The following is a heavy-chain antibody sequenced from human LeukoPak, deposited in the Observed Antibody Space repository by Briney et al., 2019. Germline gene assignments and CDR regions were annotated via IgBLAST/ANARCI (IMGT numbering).Heavy chain of an antibody. Sequence: SETLSLTCTVSGGSISSYYWSWIRQPAGKGLEWIESVYTSGSTNYNPSLKSRVTMSVDTSKNQFSLKVISVTAADTAVYYCAREVVVVLGSLYYFDYWGQGTLVTVSS. CDR1: GGSISSYY. J-gene: IGHJ4*02. V-gene: IGHV4-4*07. CDR3: AREVVVVLGSLYYFDY. CDR2: VYTSGST. D-gene: IGHD2-15*01.